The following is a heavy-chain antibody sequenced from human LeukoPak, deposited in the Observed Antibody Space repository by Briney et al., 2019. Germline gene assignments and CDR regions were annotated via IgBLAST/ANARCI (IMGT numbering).Heavy chain of an antibody. Sequence: SETLSLTCTVSGGSISSYYWSWIRQPPGKGVEWIGYMYYSGSTNYNPSLKSRVTISADTSKNQFSLKLRSVTAADTAVYYCARGRWLVNYWGQGTLVTVSS. V-gene: IGHV4-59*01. D-gene: IGHD6-19*01. CDR2: MYYSGST. CDR3: ARGRWLVNY. CDR1: GGSISSYY. J-gene: IGHJ4*02.